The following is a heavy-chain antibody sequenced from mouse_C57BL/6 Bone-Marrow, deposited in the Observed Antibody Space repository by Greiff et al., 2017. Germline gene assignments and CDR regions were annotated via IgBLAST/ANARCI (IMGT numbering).Heavy chain of an antibody. CDR1: GYTFTEYT. D-gene: IGHD1-1*01. J-gene: IGHJ4*01. V-gene: IGHV1-62-2*01. CDR2: FYPGSGSI. Sequence: QVQLQQSGAELVKPGASVKLSCKASGYTFTEYTIHWVKQRSGQGLEWIGWFYPGSGSIKYNEKFKDKATLTADKSSSTVYMELSRLTSEDSAVYFCARHEKGDYYGSSYEDYAMDYWGQGTSVTVSS. CDR3: ARHEKGDYYGSSYEDYAMDY.